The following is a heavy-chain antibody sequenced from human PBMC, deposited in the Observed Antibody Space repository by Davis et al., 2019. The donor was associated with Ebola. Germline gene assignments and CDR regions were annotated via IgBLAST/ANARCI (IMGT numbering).Heavy chain of an antibody. V-gene: IGHV4-4*02. CDR2: IYHSGST. CDR3: ARVFFLPGANWFDP. CDR1: GGSISSGNW. J-gene: IGHJ5*02. D-gene: IGHD2-2*01. Sequence: GSLRLSCAVSGGSISSGNWWSWVRQPPGKGLEWIGDIYHSGSTNYNPSLKSRVTMSIDRSKNQFSLNLNSVTAADTAVYYCARVFFLPGANWFDPWGQGTLVTVSS.